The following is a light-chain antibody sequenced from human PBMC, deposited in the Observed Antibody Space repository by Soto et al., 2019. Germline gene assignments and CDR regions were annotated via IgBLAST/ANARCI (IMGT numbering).Light chain of an antibody. V-gene: IGLV2-14*01. J-gene: IGLJ1*01. Sequence: SALTQPGSVCGSIGQATARSCNGSSSDVGAYYFVSWYQHRPGKAPKLILYEVTTRPSGISSRFSGSKSGNTASLTISGLQADDEAYYYCSSYTSTNTPYVFGTGTKVTVL. CDR2: EVT. CDR3: SSYTSTNTPYV. CDR1: SSDVGAYYF.